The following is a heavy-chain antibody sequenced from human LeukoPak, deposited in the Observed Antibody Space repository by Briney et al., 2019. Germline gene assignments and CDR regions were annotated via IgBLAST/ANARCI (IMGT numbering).Heavy chain of an antibody. V-gene: IGHV4-38-2*02. J-gene: IGHJ4*02. CDR2: IYHSGST. D-gene: IGHD6-13*01. CDR1: GYSINNGYY. CDR3: ARAFYSSSWYHKEDFFDY. Sequence: SETLSLTCTVSGYSINNGYYWGWIRQPPGKGLEWIGRIYHSGSTYYKPSLQSRVTISVDTSKNQFSLKLSSVTAADTAVYYCARAFYSSSWYHKEDFFDYWGQGTPVTVSS.